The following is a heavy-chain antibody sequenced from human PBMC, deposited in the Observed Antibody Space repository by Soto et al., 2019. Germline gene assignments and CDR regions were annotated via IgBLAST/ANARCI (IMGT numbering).Heavy chain of an antibody. CDR3: ARGNLGYYYYYGMDV. V-gene: IGHV4-4*02. Sequence: PAETLSLTCTVSRGAIRSPNWWTWVRQTPGKGLEWIGEINHSGSTNYNPSLKSRVTISVDTSKNQFSLKLSSVTAADTAVYYCARGNLGYYYYYGMDVWGQGXTVTVSS. CDR2: INHSGST. J-gene: IGHJ6*02. CDR1: RGAIRSPNW.